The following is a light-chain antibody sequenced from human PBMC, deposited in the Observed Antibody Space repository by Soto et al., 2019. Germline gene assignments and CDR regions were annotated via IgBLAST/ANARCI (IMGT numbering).Light chain of an antibody. CDR3: QQYTNTNNPWM. J-gene: IGKJ1*01. Sequence: DIQISHYRSALSASVGYRVSITCRASQSISRSLNWYQQKPGKAPKLLVYDASTLQSGVASRFSGSGSGTEFTLIISGLQPDDSATYYCQQYTNTNNPWMFGQGTKVAIK. CDR2: DAS. V-gene: IGKV1-5*01. CDR1: QSISRS.